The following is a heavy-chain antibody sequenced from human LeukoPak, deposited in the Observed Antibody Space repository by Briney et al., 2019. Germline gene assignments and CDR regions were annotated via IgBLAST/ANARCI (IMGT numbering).Heavy chain of an antibody. CDR1: GYSLTSYW. D-gene: IGHD6-6*01. CDR3: ARHNRSRSLAAREGRYYYYMDV. CDR2: IYPGDSDT. J-gene: IGHJ6*03. V-gene: IGHV5-51*01. Sequence: GESLKISCKGSGYSLTSYWIGWVRQMPRKGLEWMGIIYPGDSDTRYSPSFQGQVTISADKSISTAYLQWSSLKASDTAMYYCARHNRSRSLAAREGRYYYYMDVRGKGTTVTVSS.